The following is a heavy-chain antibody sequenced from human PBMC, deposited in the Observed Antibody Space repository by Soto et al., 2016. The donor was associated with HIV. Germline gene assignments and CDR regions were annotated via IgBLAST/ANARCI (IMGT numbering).Heavy chain of an antibody. D-gene: IGHD2-15*01. CDR1: GFTFSSYW. V-gene: IGHV3-7*04. CDR2: IKEDESEK. CDR3: ARDRLGGCSGGSCYSSNGMDV. Sequence: QLVESGGGLVQPGGSLRLSCAASGFTFSSYWMSWVRQAPGKGLEWVANIKEDESEKYYMDSVKGRFTISRDNAKNSLYLQMNSLRAEDTAVYYCARDRLGGCSGGSCYSSNGMDVVGPRDHDPPSP. J-gene: IGHJ6*02.